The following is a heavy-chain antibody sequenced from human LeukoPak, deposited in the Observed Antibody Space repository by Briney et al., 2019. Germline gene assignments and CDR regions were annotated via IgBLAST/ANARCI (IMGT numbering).Heavy chain of an antibody. Sequence: ASVKVSCKASGYTFTGYYMHWVRQAPGQGLEWMGWINPNSGGTNYAQKFQGSVTMTRDTSISTAYMELSRLRSDDTAVYYCARDGGTIFGVVIIRAFDIWGQGTMVTVSS. V-gene: IGHV1-2*02. CDR2: INPNSGGT. CDR1: GYTFTGYY. J-gene: IGHJ3*02. D-gene: IGHD3-3*01. CDR3: ARDGGTIFGVVIIRAFDI.